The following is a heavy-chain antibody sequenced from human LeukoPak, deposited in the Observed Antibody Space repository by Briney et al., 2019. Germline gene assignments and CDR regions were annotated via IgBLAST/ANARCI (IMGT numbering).Heavy chain of an antibody. J-gene: IGHJ3*02. D-gene: IGHD1-26*01. CDR2: IYTSGST. Sequence: SETLSLTCTVSGGSISSGSYYWSWIRQPAGKGLEWIGRIYTSGSTNYNPSLKSRVTISVDTSKNQFPLKLSSVTAADTAVYYCARDSRWELLGAFDIWGQGTTVTVSS. CDR1: GGSISSGSYY. CDR3: ARDSRWELLGAFDI. V-gene: IGHV4-61*02.